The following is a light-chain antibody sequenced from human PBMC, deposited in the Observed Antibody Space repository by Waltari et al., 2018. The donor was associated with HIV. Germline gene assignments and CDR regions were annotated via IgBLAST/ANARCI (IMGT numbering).Light chain of an antibody. CDR2: DAS. Sequence: EIVLTQSPATLSLSPGERATLSCRASQSVGTYLAWYQQKPGQAPRLLIYDASNRATGIPARFSGSASRTDFTLTISSLEPEDFAVYYCQQRTNWPPYSFVQGTKLEIK. CDR1: QSVGTY. J-gene: IGKJ2*03. V-gene: IGKV3-11*01. CDR3: QQRTNWPPYS.